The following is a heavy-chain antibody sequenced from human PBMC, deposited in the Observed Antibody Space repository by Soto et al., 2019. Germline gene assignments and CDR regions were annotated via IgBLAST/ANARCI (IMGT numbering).Heavy chain of an antibody. Sequence: GGSLRLSCAASGFTFDDYAMHWVRQAPGKGLEWVSGISWNSDTVDYGDSVKGRFSISRDNAKNSLYLQMNSLRPEDTALYYCAKVRRAASYDAFDIWGQGTLVTVSS. J-gene: IGHJ3*02. CDR3: AKVRRAASYDAFDI. V-gene: IGHV3-9*01. CDR2: ISWNSDTV. D-gene: IGHD6-13*01. CDR1: GFTFDDYA.